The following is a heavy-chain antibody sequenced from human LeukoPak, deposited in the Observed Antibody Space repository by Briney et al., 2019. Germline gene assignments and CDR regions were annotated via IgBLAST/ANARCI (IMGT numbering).Heavy chain of an antibody. CDR1: GYTFTAYY. Sequence: ASVKVSCKDSGYTFTAYYMHWVRQAPGQGLEWMGWLNPNSGGTNYAQNFQGRVTMTRDTSISTAYMELSRLRSDDTAVYYCAREYYDSSGYYGGFDYWGQGTLVTVSS. V-gene: IGHV1-2*02. D-gene: IGHD3-22*01. J-gene: IGHJ4*02. CDR3: AREYYDSSGYYGGFDY. CDR2: LNPNSGGT.